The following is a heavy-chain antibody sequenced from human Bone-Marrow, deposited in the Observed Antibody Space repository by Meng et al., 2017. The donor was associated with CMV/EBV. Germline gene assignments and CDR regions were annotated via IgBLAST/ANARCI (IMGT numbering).Heavy chain of an antibody. J-gene: IGHJ5*02. D-gene: IGHD2-2*01. Sequence: GGSLRLSCAASGFTFSSYSMNWVRQAPGKGLEWVSSISSSSSYIYYADSVKGRFTISRDNAKNSLYLQMNSLRAEDTAVYYCARRGCSSTSCYEGIPWGQGTLVTVSS. V-gene: IGHV3-21*01. CDR2: ISSSSSYI. CDR1: GFTFSSYS. CDR3: ARRGCSSTSCYEGIP.